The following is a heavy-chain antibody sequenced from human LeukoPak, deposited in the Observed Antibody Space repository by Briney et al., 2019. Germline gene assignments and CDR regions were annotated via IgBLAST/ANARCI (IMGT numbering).Heavy chain of an antibody. Sequence: GGSLRLSCTGSGFTFGDYAMSWFRQAPGKGLEWVSFIRSKVYAETTEYAASVKGRFTISRDDSKSIAYLQMNSLKTEDTAVYYCQKYSSSSFDFWGQGTLVTDSS. D-gene: IGHD6-6*01. CDR1: GFTFGDYA. V-gene: IGHV3-49*03. CDR3: QKYSSSSFDF. CDR2: IRSKVYAETT. J-gene: IGHJ4*02.